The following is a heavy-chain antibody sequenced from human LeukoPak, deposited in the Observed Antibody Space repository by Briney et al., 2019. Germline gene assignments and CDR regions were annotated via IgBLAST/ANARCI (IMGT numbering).Heavy chain of an antibody. Sequence: PGGSLRLSCAASGFTFSSSWMSWVRQAPWKGLEWVANIKPDGSEKYYVDAVKGRLTISRDNAKNSVYLQMKSLRAEDTAVYYCARDKFGGTDYWGQGTLVTVSS. V-gene: IGHV3-7*01. D-gene: IGHD3-16*01. J-gene: IGHJ4*02. CDR3: ARDKFGGTDY. CDR1: GFTFSSSW. CDR2: IKPDGSEK.